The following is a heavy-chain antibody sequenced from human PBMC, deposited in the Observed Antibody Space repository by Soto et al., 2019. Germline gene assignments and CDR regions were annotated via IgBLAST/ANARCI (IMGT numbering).Heavy chain of an antibody. Sequence: ETLSLTCAVYGGSFSGYYWSWIRQPPGKGLEWIGEINHSGSTNYNPSLKSRVTISVDTSKNQFSLKLSSVTAADTAVYYCASHEVRGAEVDDYWGQGTLVTVSS. CDR2: INHSGST. CDR3: ASHEVRGAEVDDY. V-gene: IGHV4-34*01. J-gene: IGHJ4*02. CDR1: GGSFSGYY. D-gene: IGHD3-10*01.